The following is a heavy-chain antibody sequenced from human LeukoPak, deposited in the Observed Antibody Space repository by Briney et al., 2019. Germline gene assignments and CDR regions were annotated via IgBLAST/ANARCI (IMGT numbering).Heavy chain of an antibody. Sequence: ASVKVSCKASEYTCTSYAMHWVRQAPGQRLEWMGWINAGNGNTKYSQKFQGRVTITRDTSASTAYMELSSLRSEDTAVYYCARVIRYYGSGTSPLDYWGQGTLVTVSS. CDR2: INAGNGNT. D-gene: IGHD3-10*01. CDR3: ARVIRYYGSGTSPLDY. CDR1: EYTCTSYA. J-gene: IGHJ4*02. V-gene: IGHV1-3*01.